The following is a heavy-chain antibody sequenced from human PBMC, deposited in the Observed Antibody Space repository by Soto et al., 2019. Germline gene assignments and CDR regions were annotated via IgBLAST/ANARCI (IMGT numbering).Heavy chain of an antibody. Sequence: GASVKVSCKASGYTFTGYYMHWVRQAPGQGLEWMGWINPNSGGTNYAQKFQGWVTMTRDTSISTAYMELSRLRSDDTAVYYCARGGECGGDWGYYYGMDVWGQGTTVTVSS. CDR1: GYTFTGYY. D-gene: IGHD2-21*02. CDR2: INPNSGGT. V-gene: IGHV1-2*04. J-gene: IGHJ6*02. CDR3: ARGGECGGDWGYYYGMDV.